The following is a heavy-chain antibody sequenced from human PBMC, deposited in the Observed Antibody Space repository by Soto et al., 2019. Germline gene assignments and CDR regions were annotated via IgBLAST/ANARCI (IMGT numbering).Heavy chain of an antibody. Sequence: TLSIPCTLSVAPISSGDDYWYCVRQAPGNGLEWFGYIYYSGSTYYNASGKRRLDLSLDVSRNKFSLRLTPVTASDTAVYFCARVGDGVDEVSYWGAGMLVT. D-gene: IGHD2-21*02. CDR1: VAPISSGDDY. CDR3: ARVGDGVDEVSY. J-gene: IGHJ4*02. V-gene: IGHV4-30-4*01. CDR2: IYYSGST.